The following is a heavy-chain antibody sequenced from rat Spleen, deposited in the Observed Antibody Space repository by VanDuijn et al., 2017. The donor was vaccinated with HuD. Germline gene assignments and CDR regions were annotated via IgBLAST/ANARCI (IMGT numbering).Heavy chain of an antibody. J-gene: IGHJ3*01. Sequence: EVQLVESGGGLVQPGRSLKLSCAASGFTFSKYGMHWIRQAPTKGLEWVASISVSGGSSYYRDSVKGRFTLSRDNAKSTLYLQMDSLRSEDTATYYCARSDGTHYYLPFADWGQGILVTVSS. CDR2: ISVSGGSS. CDR1: GFTFSKYG. V-gene: IGHV5-19*01. CDR3: ARSDGTHYYLPFAD. D-gene: IGHD1-12*02.